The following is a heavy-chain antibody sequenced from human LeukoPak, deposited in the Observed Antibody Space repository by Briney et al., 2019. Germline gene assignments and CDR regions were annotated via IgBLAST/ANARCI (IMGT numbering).Heavy chain of an antibody. CDR3: AKHGGPYYFDY. D-gene: IGHD2-15*01. J-gene: IGHJ4*02. Sequence: TGRSLRLSCAASGFTFSSYGMHWVRQAPGKGLEWVAVIWYDGSNKYYADSVKGRFTISRDNSKNTLYLQMDSLTTEDTAVYYCAKHGGPYYFDYWGQGTLVTVSS. V-gene: IGHV3-33*06. CDR1: GFTFSSYG. CDR2: IWYDGSNK.